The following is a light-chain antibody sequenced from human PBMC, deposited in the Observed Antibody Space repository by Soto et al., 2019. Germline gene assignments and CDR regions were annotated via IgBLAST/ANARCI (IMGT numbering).Light chain of an antibody. CDR2: DAS. Sequence: DLQMNQSPSSLSASVGDRVTITCQASQDISDHLNWYQQKSGQAPNLLIYDASSLETGVPSRFNGGGSGTHFTFTITGLQPEDIGTYYCQQFESLPLTFGGGTKV. CDR1: QDISDH. CDR3: QQFESLPLT. J-gene: IGKJ4*01. V-gene: IGKV1-33*01.